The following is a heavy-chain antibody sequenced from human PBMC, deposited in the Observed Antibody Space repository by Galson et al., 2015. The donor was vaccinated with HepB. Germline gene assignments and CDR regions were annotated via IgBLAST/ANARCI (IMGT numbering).Heavy chain of an antibody. CDR2: ISYDGSNK. CDR3: ATISRDIVATDYVDY. J-gene: IGHJ4*02. V-gene: IGHV3-30-3*01. Sequence: SLRLSCAASGFTFSSYAMHWVRQAPGKGLEWVAVISYDGSNKYYADSVKGRFTISRDNAKNSLYLQMNSLRDEDTAVYYCATISRDIVATDYVDYWGQGTLVTVSS. CDR1: GFTFSSYA. D-gene: IGHD5-12*01.